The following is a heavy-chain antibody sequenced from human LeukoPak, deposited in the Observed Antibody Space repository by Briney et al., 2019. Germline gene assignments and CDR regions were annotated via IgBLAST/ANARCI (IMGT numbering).Heavy chain of an antibody. J-gene: IGHJ5*02. V-gene: IGHV3-30*02. D-gene: IGHD2-2*01. Sequence: LAGGSLRLSCAASGFTFSSYGMHWVRQAPGKGLEWVAFIRYDGSNKYYADSVKGRFTISRDNSKNTLYLQMNSLRAEDTAVYYCAKDRCSSTSCFWFDPWGQGTLVTVSS. CDR1: GFTFSSYG. CDR3: AKDRCSSTSCFWFDP. CDR2: IRYDGSNK.